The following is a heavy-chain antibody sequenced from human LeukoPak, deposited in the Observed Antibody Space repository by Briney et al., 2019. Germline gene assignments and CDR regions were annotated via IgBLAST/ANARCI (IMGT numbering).Heavy chain of an antibody. CDR3: ARSITSSWYGDFQH. Sequence: PSETLSLTCTVSGGSVTTSSYYWGWIRQPPGKELEWIGSIYYSGSTYYNPSLKSRVTISGDTSKNQFSLNLSSVTAADTAVYYCARSITSSWYGDFQHWGQGTLVSVSS. CDR1: GGSVTTSSYY. CDR2: IYYSGST. D-gene: IGHD6-13*01. V-gene: IGHV4-39*01. J-gene: IGHJ1*01.